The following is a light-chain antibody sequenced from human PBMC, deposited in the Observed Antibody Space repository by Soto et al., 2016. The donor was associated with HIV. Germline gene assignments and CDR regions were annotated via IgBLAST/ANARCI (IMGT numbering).Light chain of an antibody. V-gene: IGLV3-21*03. CDR3: QVWNNSSDLYWV. CDR1: NIGSKG. CDR2: DDS. J-gene: IGLJ3*02. Sequence: SYVLTQPPSVSVAPGKTARITCGGNNIGSKGVHWYQQKPGQAPVLVVYDDSDRPSGIPERFSGSNSGNTATLTISRVEAGDEADYYCQVWNNSSDLYWVFGGGTKLTVL.